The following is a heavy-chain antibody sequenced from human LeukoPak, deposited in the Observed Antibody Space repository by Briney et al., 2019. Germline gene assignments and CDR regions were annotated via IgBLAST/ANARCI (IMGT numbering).Heavy chain of an antibody. Sequence: GGSLRLSCAASGFTFSSYAMSWVRQAPGKGLEWVSAISGSGGSTYYADSVKGRFTISRDNSKNTLYLQMNSLRAEDTAVYYCARGLSRWELLEGFDYWSQGTLVTVSS. J-gene: IGHJ4*02. CDR3: ARGLSRWELLEGFDY. CDR1: GFTFSSYA. V-gene: IGHV3-23*01. CDR2: ISGSGGST. D-gene: IGHD1-26*01.